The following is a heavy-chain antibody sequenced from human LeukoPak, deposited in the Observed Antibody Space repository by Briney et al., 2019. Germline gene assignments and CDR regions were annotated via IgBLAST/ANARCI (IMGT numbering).Heavy chain of an antibody. V-gene: IGHV3-21*01. CDR1: EFTFSIYG. CDR2: ISSSGNYI. CDR3: ASSGCTSCFYEH. Sequence: PAGSLRLSCSTSEFTFSIYGMSWVRQAQGKGLEWVSSISSSGNYIEYADSLKGRITISRDNAQNSVVLQMNSLRPEDTAVYYCASSGCTSCFYEHWGQGTLVTVSS. J-gene: IGHJ4*02. D-gene: IGHD2-2*01.